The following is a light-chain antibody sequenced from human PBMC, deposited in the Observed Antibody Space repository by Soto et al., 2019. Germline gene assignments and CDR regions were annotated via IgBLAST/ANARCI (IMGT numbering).Light chain of an antibody. V-gene: IGKV3-20*01. CDR2: GAS. CDR3: QQYGTSPPST. CDR1: QSVSSSY. Sequence: EIVLTQSPGTLSLSPGERATLSCRASQSVSSSYLAWYQQKPGQAPRLLINGASSRATGIPDRFSGSGSGTDFTLTISRLEAEDFAVYCCQQYGTSPPSTFGQGTRLEIK. J-gene: IGKJ5*01.